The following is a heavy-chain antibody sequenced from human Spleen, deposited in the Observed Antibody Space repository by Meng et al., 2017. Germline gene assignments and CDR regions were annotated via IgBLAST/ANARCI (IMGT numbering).Heavy chain of an antibody. Sequence: ETLSLTCAASGFTVSHNYMSWVRQAPGKGLEWVSAISGSGGSTYYADSVKGRFTISRDNSKNTLYLQMNSLRAEDTAVYYCAKDGEVLWFGELFRTYYFDYWGQGTLVTVSS. CDR3: AKDGEVLWFGELFRTYYFDY. J-gene: IGHJ4*02. CDR1: GFTVSHNY. CDR2: ISGSGGST. D-gene: IGHD3-10*01. V-gene: IGHV3-23*01.